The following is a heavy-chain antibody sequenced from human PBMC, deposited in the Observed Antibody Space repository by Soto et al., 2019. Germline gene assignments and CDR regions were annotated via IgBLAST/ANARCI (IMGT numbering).Heavy chain of an antibody. J-gene: IGHJ6*02. V-gene: IGHV1-69*06. Sequence: QVQLVQSGAEVKKPGSSVKVSCKASGGTFGTYDISWLRQAPGQGLEWMGGIIPLFGTANYAKKFQGRVTMTADKSTTTPYMELSRLRSEDSAIYYCARRHFYFGLDVWGQGTTVTVSS. CDR3: ARRHFYFGLDV. CDR1: GGTFGTYD. CDR2: IIPLFGTA.